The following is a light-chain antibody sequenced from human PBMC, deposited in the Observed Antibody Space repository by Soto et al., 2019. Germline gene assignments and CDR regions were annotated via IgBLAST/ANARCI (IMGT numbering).Light chain of an antibody. CDR1: QSLLHSNGYDY. V-gene: IGKV2-28*01. J-gene: IGKJ1*01. Sequence: DIVMTQSPFSLPVTPGEPASISCRSSQSLLHSNGYDYLDWYLQKPGQSPQLLIYLGSNRASGVPDRFSGSGSGTHFTLKISRVEAEDVGVYYCMQTLQTPLAFGQGTKVEI. CDR3: MQTLQTPLA. CDR2: LGS.